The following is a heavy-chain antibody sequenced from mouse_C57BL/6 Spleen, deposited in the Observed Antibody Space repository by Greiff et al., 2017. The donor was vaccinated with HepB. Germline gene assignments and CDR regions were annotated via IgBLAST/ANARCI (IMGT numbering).Heavy chain of an antibody. CDR3: AIYYGYDVDAMDY. D-gene: IGHD2-2*01. CDR2: INPNNGGT. V-gene: IGHV1-18*01. Sequence: VQLKESGPELVKPGASVKMSCKASGYTFTDYNMDWVKQSHGKSLEWIGDINPNNGGTIYNQKFKGKATLTVDKSSSTAYMELRSLTSEDTAVYYCAIYYGYDVDAMDYWGQGTSVTVSS. CDR1: GYTFTDYN. J-gene: IGHJ4*01.